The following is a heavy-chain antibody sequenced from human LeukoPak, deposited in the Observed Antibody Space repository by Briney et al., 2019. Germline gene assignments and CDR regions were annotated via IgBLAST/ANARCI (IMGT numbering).Heavy chain of an antibody. V-gene: IGHV3-23*01. CDR3: AKEPNINYAPENWFDP. J-gene: IGHJ5*02. CDR2: ISGSGGST. CDR1: GFTFSSYA. D-gene: IGHD4-11*01. Sequence: GGSLRLSCAASGFTFSSYAMSWVRQAPGKGLEWVSAISGSGGSTYYADSVKGRFTISRDNSKNTLYLQMNSLRAEDTAVYYCAKEPNINYAPENWFDPWGQGTLVTVSS.